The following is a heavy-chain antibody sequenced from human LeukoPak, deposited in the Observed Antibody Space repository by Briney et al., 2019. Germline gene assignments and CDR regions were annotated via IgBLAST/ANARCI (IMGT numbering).Heavy chain of an antibody. CDR3: ARRSSSWDRYDN. CDR2: IYPGDSDT. J-gene: IGHJ4*02. CDR1: GYSFTSYW. V-gene: IGHV5-51*01. Sequence: PGESLKISCKGSGYSFTSYWIGWVRQMPGKGLEWMGIIYPGDSDTKYSPFFQGQVTISAGKSISTAYLQWSSLKASDTAMYYCARRSSSWDRYDNWGQGTLVTVSS. D-gene: IGHD6-13*01.